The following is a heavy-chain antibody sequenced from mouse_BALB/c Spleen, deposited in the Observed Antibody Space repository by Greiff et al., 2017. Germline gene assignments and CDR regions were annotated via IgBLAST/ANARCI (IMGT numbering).Heavy chain of an antibody. V-gene: IGHV5-12-1*01. CDR2: ISSGGGST. CDR3: ARKLPFAY. Sequence: EVQLVESGGGLVKPGGSLKLSCAASGFAFSSYDMSWVRQTPEKRLEWVAYISSGGGSTYYPDTVKGRFTISRDNAKNTLYLQMSSLKSEDTAMYYCARKLPFAYWGQGTLVTVSA. J-gene: IGHJ3*01. CDR1: GFAFSSYD. D-gene: IGHD2-1*01.